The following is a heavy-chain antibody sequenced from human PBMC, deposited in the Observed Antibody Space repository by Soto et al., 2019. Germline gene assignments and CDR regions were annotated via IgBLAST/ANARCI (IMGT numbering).Heavy chain of an antibody. CDR1: GYTFTNYG. D-gene: IGHD1-1*01. CDR3: ARGRYGDY. J-gene: IGHJ4*02. Sequence: QVHLVQSGAEVKKPGASVKVSCKGSGYTFTNYGITWVRQAPGQGLEWMGWISAHNGNTDYAQKLQGRVTVTRDTSTSTAYMELRSQRSDDTAVYYCARGRYGDYWGQGALVTVSS. V-gene: IGHV1-18*01. CDR2: ISAHNGNT.